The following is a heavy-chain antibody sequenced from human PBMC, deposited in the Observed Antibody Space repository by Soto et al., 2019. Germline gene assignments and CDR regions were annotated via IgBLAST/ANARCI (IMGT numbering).Heavy chain of an antibody. CDR3: ARGRASGSYYLLDY. J-gene: IGHJ4*02. Sequence: ASVKVSCKASGNTFTSYDINWVRQATGHGLEWMGWINPNSGNIGYAQKFQGRVTMTRDTAIRTANMEVSRLRSDDTAVYYCARGRASGSYYLLDYWGQGTLVTVSS. CDR2: INPNSGNI. D-gene: IGHD3-10*01. V-gene: IGHV1-8*01. CDR1: GNTFTSYD.